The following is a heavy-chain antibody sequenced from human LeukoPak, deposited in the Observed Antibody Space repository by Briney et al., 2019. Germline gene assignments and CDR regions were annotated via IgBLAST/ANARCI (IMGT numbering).Heavy chain of an antibody. CDR3: AKPNEMLAVALYAFDI. Sequence: GGFLRLSCAASGFTFSSYGMHWVRQAPGKGLEWVAVISYDGSNKYYADSVKGRFTISRDNSKNTLYLQMNSLRAEDTAVYYCAKPNEMLAVALYAFDIWGQGTMVTVSS. D-gene: IGHD6-19*01. CDR2: ISYDGSNK. V-gene: IGHV3-30*18. J-gene: IGHJ3*02. CDR1: GFTFSSYG.